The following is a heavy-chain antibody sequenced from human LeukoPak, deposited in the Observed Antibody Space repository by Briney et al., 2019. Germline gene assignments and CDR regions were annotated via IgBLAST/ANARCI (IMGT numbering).Heavy chain of an antibody. V-gene: IGHV1-46*01. D-gene: IGHD3-22*01. CDR3: ARVLGRYYDSSGFGY. J-gene: IGHJ4*02. CDR2: NNPSGGST. CDR1: GYTFTSYY. Sequence: ASVKVSCKASGYTFTSYYMHWVRQAPGQGLEWMGINNPSGGSTSYAQKFQGRVTMTRDMSTSTVYMELSSLGSEDTAVYYCARVLGRYYDSSGFGYWGQGTLVTVSS.